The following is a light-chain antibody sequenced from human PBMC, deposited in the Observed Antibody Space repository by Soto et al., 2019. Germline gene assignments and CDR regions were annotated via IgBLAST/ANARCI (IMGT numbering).Light chain of an antibody. CDR2: EVS. V-gene: IGLV2-8*01. J-gene: IGLJ1*01. CDR3: SSYVGTNSYV. Sequence: QSALTQPPSASGSPGQSVTISCTGTSRDVGGYNYVSWYQQHPGKAPKLMIYEVSKRPSGVPDRFSGSKSGNTASLTVSGLQAEDEADYYCSSYVGTNSYVFGTGTKLTVL. CDR1: SRDVGGYNY.